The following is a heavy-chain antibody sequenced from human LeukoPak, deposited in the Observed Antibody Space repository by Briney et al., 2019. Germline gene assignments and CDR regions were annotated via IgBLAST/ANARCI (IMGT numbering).Heavy chain of an antibody. Sequence: ASVKVSCKASGYTLTSNGISWVRQAPGQGLEWMGWISAYNGNTNYAQKLQGRVTMTTDTSTSTAYMELRSLRSDDTAVYYCARGSGDDWFSWFDYWGQGTLVTVSS. CDR2: ISAYNGNT. D-gene: IGHD3-9*01. V-gene: IGHV1-18*01. CDR3: ARGSGDDWFSWFDY. J-gene: IGHJ4*02. CDR1: GYTLTSNG.